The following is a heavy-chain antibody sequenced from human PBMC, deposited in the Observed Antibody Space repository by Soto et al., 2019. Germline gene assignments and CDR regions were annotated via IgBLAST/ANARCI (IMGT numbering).Heavy chain of an antibody. CDR3: AGLTGYSNYGGAYYYGMDV. CDR1: GYTFTSYY. Sequence: ASVKVSCKASGYTFTSYYMHWVRQAPGQGLEWMGIINPSGGSTSYAQKFQGRVTMTRDTSTSTVYMELSSLRSEDTAVYYCAGLTGYSNYGGAYYYGMDVWGQGTTVTVSS. V-gene: IGHV1-46*01. D-gene: IGHD4-4*01. CDR2: INPSGGST. J-gene: IGHJ6*02.